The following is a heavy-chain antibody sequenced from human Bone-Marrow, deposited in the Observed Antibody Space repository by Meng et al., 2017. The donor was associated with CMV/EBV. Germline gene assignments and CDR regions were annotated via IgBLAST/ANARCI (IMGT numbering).Heavy chain of an antibody. V-gene: IGHV4-39*07. J-gene: IGHJ2*01. CDR3: ARDEYGGYHPWRGADWYFDL. D-gene: IGHD5-12*01. Sequence: SSGDGGGIRKHPGKGVELIGSNYYSGHTYYNPSLKNRETISVDTSKNQFSLKMSFVNAADKAVYYCARDEYGGYHPWRGADWYFDLWGRGTLVTVSS. CDR2: NYYSGHT. CDR1: SSGD.